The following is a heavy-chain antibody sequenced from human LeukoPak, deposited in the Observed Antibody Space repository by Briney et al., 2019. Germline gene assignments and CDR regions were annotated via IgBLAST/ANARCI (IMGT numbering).Heavy chain of an antibody. D-gene: IGHD6-19*01. J-gene: IGHJ6*02. CDR1: GYTLTSYG. Sequence: VASVKVSCKASGYTLTSYGISWVRQAPGQGLEWMGWINAYNGNTNYAQKLQGRVTMTTDTSTSTAYMELRSLRSDDTAVYYCARDPFDHGIAVAGHYGMDVWGQGTTVTVSS. V-gene: IGHV1-18*01. CDR2: INAYNGNT. CDR3: ARDPFDHGIAVAGHYGMDV.